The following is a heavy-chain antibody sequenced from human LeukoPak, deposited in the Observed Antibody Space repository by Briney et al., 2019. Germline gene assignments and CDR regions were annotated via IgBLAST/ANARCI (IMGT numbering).Heavy chain of an antibody. CDR3: ARDYGDYDGGPSWSEIDY. CDR2: ISSSSSTI. D-gene: IGHD4-17*01. J-gene: IGHJ4*02. V-gene: IGHV3-48*02. Sequence: GGSLRLSCAASGFTFTTYAMSWVRQAPGKGLEWVSYISSSSSTIYYADSVKGRFTISRDNAKNSLYLQMNSLRDEDTAVYYCARDYGDYDGGPSWSEIDYWGQGTLVTVSS. CDR1: GFTFTTYA.